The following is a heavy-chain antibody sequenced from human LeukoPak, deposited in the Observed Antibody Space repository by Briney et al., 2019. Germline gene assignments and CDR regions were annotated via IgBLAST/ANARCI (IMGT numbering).Heavy chain of an antibody. V-gene: IGHV3-74*01. CDR1: GFTFSSSW. CDR2: INPDGAST. D-gene: IGHD3-10*02. CDR3: VRMFSGPLDY. Sequence: GGSLRLSCAASGFTFSSSWMHWVRQAPGKGLVWVSRINPDGASTSYADSVKGRFTISRDDAKNTLYLQMNSLRAEDTAVYYCVRMFSGPLDYWGQGTLVTVS. J-gene: IGHJ4*02.